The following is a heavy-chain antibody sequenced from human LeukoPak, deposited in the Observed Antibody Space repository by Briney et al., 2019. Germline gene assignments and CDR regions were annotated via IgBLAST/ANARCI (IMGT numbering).Heavy chain of an antibody. D-gene: IGHD3-22*01. CDR1: GYSFTNYY. V-gene: IGHV5-10-1*01. Sequence: GESLKISCKASGYSFTNYYITWVRQMPGEGLEWMGSVDPTDSYANYSPSFQGHVTISADKSITTAYLQWGSLKASDTAIYYCARLDYSDSSPDFWGQGTLVTVSS. J-gene: IGHJ4*02. CDR2: VDPTDSYA. CDR3: ARLDYSDSSPDF.